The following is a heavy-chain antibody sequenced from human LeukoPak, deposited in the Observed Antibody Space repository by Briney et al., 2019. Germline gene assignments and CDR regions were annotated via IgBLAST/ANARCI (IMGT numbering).Heavy chain of an antibody. CDR3: ARPYYESSGLYVDAFDI. Sequence: GASVKVSCKASGYTLTAYYLHWVRQAPGQRLEWMGRINPNSGGTTYAQKFQGRVTMTRDTSIGTAYMELSSLRSDDTAVYYCARPYYESSGLYVDAFDIWGQGTMVTVSS. CDR2: INPNSGGT. J-gene: IGHJ3*02. D-gene: IGHD3-22*01. CDR1: GYTLTAYY. V-gene: IGHV1-2*06.